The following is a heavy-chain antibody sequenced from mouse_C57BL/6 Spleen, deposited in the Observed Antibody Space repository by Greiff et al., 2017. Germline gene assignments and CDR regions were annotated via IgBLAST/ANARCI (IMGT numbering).Heavy chain of an antibody. CDR2: IYPGDGDT. V-gene: IGHV1-80*01. D-gene: IGHD2-4*01. J-gene: IGHJ4*01. Sequence: QVHVKQSGAELVKPGASVKISCKASGYAFSSYWMNWVKQRPGKGLEWIGQIYPGDGDTNYNGKFKGKATLTADKSSSTAYMQLSSLTSEDSAVYFCARSDFDYDGPWGQGTSVTVSS. CDR1: GYAFSSYW. CDR3: ARSDFDYDGP.